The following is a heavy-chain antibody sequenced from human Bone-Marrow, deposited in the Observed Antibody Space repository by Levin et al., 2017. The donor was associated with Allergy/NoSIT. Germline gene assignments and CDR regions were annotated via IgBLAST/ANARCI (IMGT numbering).Heavy chain of an antibody. D-gene: IGHD3/OR15-3a*01. CDR3: GRFGLVEANRGVGY. CDR1: GFTFSSSA. J-gene: IGHJ4*02. Sequence: GGSLRLSCEASGFTFSSSAMSWVRQASGKGLEWVSSISGSGAGTYYAGSVKGRFTISRDNSKNTLYLQMDSLRAEDTAIYYCGRFGLVEANRGVGYWGRGTLVTVSS. CDR2: ISGSGAGT. V-gene: IGHV3-23*01.